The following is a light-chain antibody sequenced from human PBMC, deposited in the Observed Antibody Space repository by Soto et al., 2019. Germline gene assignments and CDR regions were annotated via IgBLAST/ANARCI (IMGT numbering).Light chain of an antibody. Sequence: EIVLTQSPGTLSLSPGERATLSCRASERVSSRFLAWYQQKPGQAPRLLIYGASSRAAGIPETFSGSGSGTDFTRTISRREPEDSAVYYCQLRGAFGGGTKVEIK. V-gene: IGKV3-20*01. CDR1: ERVSSRF. CDR3: QLRGA. J-gene: IGKJ4*01. CDR2: GAS.